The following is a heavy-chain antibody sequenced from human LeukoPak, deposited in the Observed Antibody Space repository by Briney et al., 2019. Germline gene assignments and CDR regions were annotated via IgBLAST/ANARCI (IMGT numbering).Heavy chain of an antibody. J-gene: IGHJ4*02. CDR1: GYTFTSYG. CDR2: ISAYNGNT. D-gene: IGHD6-19*01. V-gene: IGHV1-18*01. CDR3: ARDLAVAGALHFDY. Sequence: APVKVSCKASGYTFTSYGISWVRQAPGQGLEWMGWISAYNGNTNYAQKLQGRVTMTTDTSTSTAYMELRSLRSDDTAVYYCARDLAVAGALHFDYWGQGTLVTVSS.